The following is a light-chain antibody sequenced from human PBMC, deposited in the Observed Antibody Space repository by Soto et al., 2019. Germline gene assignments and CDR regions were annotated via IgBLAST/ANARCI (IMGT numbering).Light chain of an antibody. CDR2: DNI. J-gene: IGLJ2*01. CDR1: SSNIGAGYD. V-gene: IGLV1-40*01. CDR3: QSFDNSLSVL. Sequence: QSVLTQPPSVSGAPGQRVTISCTGSSSNIGAGYDVHWYQQLPGTAPKLLIRDNINRPSGVPDRFSGSKSGTSASLTITGLQVEDEADYYCQSFDNSLSVLFGGGTKLTVL.